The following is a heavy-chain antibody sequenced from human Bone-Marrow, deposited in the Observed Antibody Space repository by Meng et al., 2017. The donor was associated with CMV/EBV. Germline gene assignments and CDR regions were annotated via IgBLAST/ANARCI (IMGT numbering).Heavy chain of an antibody. CDR2: IGPDGSAK. CDR3: TKGRLF. V-gene: IGHV3-7*01. D-gene: IGHD5-12*01. Sequence: ETLSLTCAASGFTFSTSWMNWVRQAPGEGLKWVANIGPDGSAKHYVDSVKGRFTISRDNAKNSLYLQVNNLRTEDTAMYYCTKGRLFGGQGTLVTVSS. J-gene: IGHJ4*02. CDR1: GFTFSTSW.